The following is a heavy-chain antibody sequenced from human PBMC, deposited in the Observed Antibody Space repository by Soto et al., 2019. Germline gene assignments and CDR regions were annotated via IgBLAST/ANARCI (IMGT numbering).Heavy chain of an antibody. J-gene: IGHJ4*02. Sequence: PSETLALSCAVSGGSICSSSWWGWVRQPPGKGLEWIGEIYHSGSTTYNPSLKSRVTISVDKSKNQFSLKLSSVTAADTAVYYCSRTPCYYDSSSYYWYFDYWGQGTLVTVSS. D-gene: IGHD3-22*01. CDR1: GGSICSSSW. CDR2: IYHSGST. V-gene: IGHV4-4*02. CDR3: SRTPCYYDSSSYYWYFDY.